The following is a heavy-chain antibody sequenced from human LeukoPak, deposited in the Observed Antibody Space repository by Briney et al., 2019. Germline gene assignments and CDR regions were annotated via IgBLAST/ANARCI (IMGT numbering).Heavy chain of an antibody. CDR3: ARAVSDFWSGYSPYYFDY. J-gene: IGHJ4*02. CDR2: SGST. V-gene: IGHV4-39*01. Sequence: SGSTYYNPSLKSRVTISVDTSKNQFSLKLSSVTAADTAVYYCARAVSDFWSGYSPYYFDYWGQGTLVTVSS. D-gene: IGHD3-3*01.